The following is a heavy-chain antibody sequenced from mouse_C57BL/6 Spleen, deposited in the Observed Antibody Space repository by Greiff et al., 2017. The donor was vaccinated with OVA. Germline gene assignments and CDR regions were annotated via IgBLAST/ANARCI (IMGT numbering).Heavy chain of an antibody. Sequence: VKLQESGAELVRPGASVTLSCKASGYTFTDYEMHWVKQTPVHGLEWIGAIDPETGGTAYNQKFKGKAILTADKSSSTAYMELRSLTSEDSAVYYCTRRGRDAMDYWGQGTSVTVSS. V-gene: IGHV1-15*01. CDR3: TRRGRDAMDY. J-gene: IGHJ4*01. CDR1: GYTFTDYE. CDR2: IDPETGGT.